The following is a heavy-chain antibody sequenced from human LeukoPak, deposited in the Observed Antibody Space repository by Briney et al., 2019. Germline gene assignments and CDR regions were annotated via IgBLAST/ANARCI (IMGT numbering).Heavy chain of an antibody. D-gene: IGHD3-16*01. CDR1: GGSFSGYY. J-gene: IGHJ4*02. Sequence: PSETLSLTCAVYGGSFSGYYWSWIRQPPGKGLEWIGEINHSGSTNYNPSLKSRVTISVDTSKNQFSLKLSSVTAADTAVYYCARAGGFDYWGQGTLVTVSS. CDR2: INHSGST. V-gene: IGHV4-34*01. CDR3: ARAGGFDY.